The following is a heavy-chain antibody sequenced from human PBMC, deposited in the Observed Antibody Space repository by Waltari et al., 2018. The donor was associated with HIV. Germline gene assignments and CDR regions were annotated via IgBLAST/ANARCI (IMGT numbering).Heavy chain of an antibody. Sequence: QVQLVQSGAEVKKPGSSVKVSCKASGGTFSSYAISWVRQAPGQGLEWMGRIIPILGIANYAQKFQGRVTITADKSTSTAYMELSSLRSEDTAVYYCARSDQAYYYYGMDVWGQGTTVTVSS. CDR2: IIPILGIA. CDR3: ARSDQAYYYYGMDV. V-gene: IGHV1-69*04. J-gene: IGHJ6*02. CDR1: GGTFSSYA.